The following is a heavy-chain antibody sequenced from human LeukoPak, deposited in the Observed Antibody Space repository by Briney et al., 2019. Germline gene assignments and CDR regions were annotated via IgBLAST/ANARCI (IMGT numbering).Heavy chain of an antibody. V-gene: IGHV3-53*01. CDR1: GFTVSSNY. CDR2: IYSGGNT. D-gene: IGHD3-22*01. CDR3: ALTEVDSSGYYWFDP. J-gene: IGHJ5*02. Sequence: GGSLRLSCAASGFTVSSNYMSWVRQAPGKGLEWVSIIYSGGNTYYADSVKGRFTISRDNSKNTLYLQMNSLRAEDTAVYYCALTEVDSSGYYWFDPWGQGTLVTVSS.